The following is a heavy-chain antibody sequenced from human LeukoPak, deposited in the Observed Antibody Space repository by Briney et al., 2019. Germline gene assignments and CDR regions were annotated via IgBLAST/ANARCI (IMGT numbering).Heavy chain of an antibody. CDR2: IGDSGGST. Sequence: GGSLGLSCAASGFTFSNHAMSWVRQVPGKGLEWVSVIGDSGGSTYYADYVKGRFTISRDNSKNTLYLQMNSLRADDTAVYHCAKGGASSPYTYIDVWGKGTTVIVSS. J-gene: IGHJ6*04. CDR1: GFTFSNHA. CDR3: AKGGASSPYTYIDV. D-gene: IGHD6-6*01. V-gene: IGHV3-23*01.